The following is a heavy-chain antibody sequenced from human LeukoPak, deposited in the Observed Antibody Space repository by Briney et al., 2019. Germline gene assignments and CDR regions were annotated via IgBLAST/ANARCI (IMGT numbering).Heavy chain of an antibody. V-gene: IGHV1-18*01. CDR3: AREVGATMFWWLDNWFDP. D-gene: IGHD1-26*01. CDR2: ISAYNGNT. CDR1: GYTFTSYG. Sequence: GASVKVSCKASGYTFTSYGISWVRQAPGQGLEWMGWISAYNGNTNYAQKLQGRVTMTTDTSTSTAYVELRSLRSDDTAVYYCAREVGATMFWWLDNWFDPWGQGTLVTVSS. J-gene: IGHJ5*02.